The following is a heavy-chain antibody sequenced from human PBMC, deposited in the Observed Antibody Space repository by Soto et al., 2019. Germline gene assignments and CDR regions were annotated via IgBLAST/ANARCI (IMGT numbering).Heavy chain of an antibody. D-gene: IGHD3-10*01. CDR1: GGSIYSSSYY. J-gene: IGHJ4*02. V-gene: IGHV4-30-4*01. Sequence: PSETLSLTCTVSGGSIYSSSYYWSWIRQPPGKGLEWIGYIYYSGSTYYNPSLKSRVTISVDTSKNQFSLKLSSVTAADTAVYYCARTLRFGESLFDYWGQGTLVTV. CDR3: ARTLRFGESLFDY. CDR2: IYYSGST.